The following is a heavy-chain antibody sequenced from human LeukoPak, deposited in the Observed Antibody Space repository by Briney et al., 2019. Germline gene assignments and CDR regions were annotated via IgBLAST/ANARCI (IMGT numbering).Heavy chain of an antibody. CDR1: GFTFTSYA. V-gene: IGHV3-23*01. Sequence: PGGPLRLSCAASGFTFTSYAMNWVRQTPGKGLEWVSGISGSSGTTYYADSVKGRFTISRDNSKNTLYLQMNSLRAEDTAVYHCAKGRGGSGYWASDYWGRGTLVTVSS. CDR3: AKGRGGSGYWASDY. CDR2: ISGSSGTT. D-gene: IGHD3-22*01. J-gene: IGHJ4*02.